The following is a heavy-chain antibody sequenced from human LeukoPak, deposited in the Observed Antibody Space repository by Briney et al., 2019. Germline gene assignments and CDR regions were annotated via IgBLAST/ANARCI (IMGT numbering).Heavy chain of an antibody. CDR3: ARGGTYYYQYYYMDV. J-gene: IGHJ6*03. V-gene: IGHV3-30*01. Sequence: GGSLRLSCAASQFTFNLHAMNWVRQAPGKGLDWMAVMSFDGSHIYYADSVKGRFTISRDNSNNTLFLQMNSLNADDTAVYYCARGGTYYYQYYYMDVWGKGTTVTVSS. D-gene: IGHD3-16*01. CDR1: QFTFNLHA. CDR2: MSFDGSHI.